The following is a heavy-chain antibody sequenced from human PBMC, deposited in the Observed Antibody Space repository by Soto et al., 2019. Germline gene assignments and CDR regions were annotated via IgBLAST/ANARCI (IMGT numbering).Heavy chain of an antibody. CDR3: ARRRGGGGY. J-gene: IGHJ4*02. CDR1: GFTVSNNY. D-gene: IGHD3-10*01. CDR2: IYSGGYT. Sequence: EVQLVESGGGLIQPGGSLRLSCAVSGFTVSNNYMSWVRQAPGKGLEGVSVIYSGGYTAYGDSVKGRFTISRDNSKTTLYLKIHGRRAADTAVYYWARRRGGGGYWGQGTLVTVSS. V-gene: IGHV3-53*01.